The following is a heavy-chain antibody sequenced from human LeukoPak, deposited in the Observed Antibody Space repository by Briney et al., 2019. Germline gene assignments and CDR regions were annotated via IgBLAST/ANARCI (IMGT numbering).Heavy chain of an antibody. J-gene: IGHJ4*02. CDR3: AKATSSWYALDY. D-gene: IGHD6-13*01. CDR1: GFTFSSYA. V-gene: IGHV3-23*01. Sequence: GGSQRLSCAASGFTFSSYAMSWVRQAPGKGLEWVSAISGSGGSTYYADSVKGRFTISRDNSKNTLYLQMNSLRAEDTAVYYCAKATSSWYALDYWGQGTLVAVSS. CDR2: ISGSGGST.